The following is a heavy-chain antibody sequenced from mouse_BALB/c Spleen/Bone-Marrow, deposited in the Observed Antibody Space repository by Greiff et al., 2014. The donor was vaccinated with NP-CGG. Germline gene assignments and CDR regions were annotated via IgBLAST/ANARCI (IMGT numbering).Heavy chain of an antibody. Sequence: QVQLKESGPGLVAPSQSLSITCTVSGFSLTSYGVHWVRQPPGKGLEWLGVIWADGSTNYNSALMSRLSIRKDNSKSQVFLKMDSLQTDDTAMYYCARITTATGAMDYWGQGTSVTVSS. CDR1: GFSLTSYG. J-gene: IGHJ4*01. CDR2: IWADGST. D-gene: IGHD1-2*01. V-gene: IGHV2-9*02. CDR3: ARITTATGAMDY.